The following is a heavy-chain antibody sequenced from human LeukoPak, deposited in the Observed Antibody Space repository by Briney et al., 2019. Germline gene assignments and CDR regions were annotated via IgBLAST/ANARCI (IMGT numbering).Heavy chain of an antibody. CDR1: GGTISSYY. CDR3: ASLGGGSTVTTYLNY. D-gene: IGHD4-17*01. Sequence: PSETLSLTCTVSGGTISSYYWSWIRQPPGKGLEWVGYIYSSGNTNYNPSLKSRVTVSVDTSKNQFSLKLSSVTAADTAVYYCASLGGGSTVTTYLNYWGQGTLVTVSS. J-gene: IGHJ4*02. CDR2: IYSSGNT. V-gene: IGHV4-59*01.